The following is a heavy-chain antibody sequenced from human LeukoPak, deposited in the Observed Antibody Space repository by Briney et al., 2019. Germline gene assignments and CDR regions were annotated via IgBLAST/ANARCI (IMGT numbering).Heavy chain of an antibody. D-gene: IGHD3-10*01. J-gene: IGHJ5*02. CDR2: INHSGST. V-gene: IGHV4-34*01. CDR1: GGSFSGYY. CDR3: ASYYYGSGNSGS. Sequence: SETLSLTCAVYGGSFSGYYWSWIRQPPGKGLEWIGEINHSGSTNYNPSLKSRVTISVDTSKNQFSLKLSSVTAADTAVYYCASYYYGSGNSGSWGQGTLVTVSS.